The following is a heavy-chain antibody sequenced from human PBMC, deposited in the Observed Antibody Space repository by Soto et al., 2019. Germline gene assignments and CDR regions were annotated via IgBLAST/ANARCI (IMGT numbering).Heavy chain of an antibody. V-gene: IGHV3-21*01. Sequence: PGGSLRLSCAASGFTFSSYSMNWVRQAPGKGLEWVSSISSSSSYIYYADSVKGRFTISRDNAKNSLYLQMNSLRAEDTAVYYCARDGGCSGGSCYSYYYGMDVWGQGTTVTVSS. CDR2: ISSSSSYI. CDR1: GFTFSSYS. D-gene: IGHD2-15*01. J-gene: IGHJ6*02. CDR3: ARDGGCSGGSCYSYYYGMDV.